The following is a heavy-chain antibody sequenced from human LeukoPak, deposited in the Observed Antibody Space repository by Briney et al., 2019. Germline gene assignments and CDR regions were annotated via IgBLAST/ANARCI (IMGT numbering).Heavy chain of an antibody. D-gene: IGHD2-21*01. Sequence: GGSLRLSCAASGFTFSRYAMHWVRQTPGKGLEWVAVISKNGNDKYFADSVKGRFSISRDYSKNTLYLQMNSPRAEDTAVYYCVRSSSWASEFHFDYWGQGTPLTVSS. CDR3: VRSSSWASEFHFDY. CDR1: GFTFSRYA. J-gene: IGHJ4*02. CDR2: ISKNGNDK. V-gene: IGHV3-30-3*01.